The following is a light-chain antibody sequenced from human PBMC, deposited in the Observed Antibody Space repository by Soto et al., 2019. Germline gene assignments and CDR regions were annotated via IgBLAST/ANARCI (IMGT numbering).Light chain of an antibody. V-gene: IGLV1-47*02. CDR3: CSWTHSSGGQV. Sequence: QSALTQPPSASGTPGQRLTISCSGSSTDIGSNYVYWYQQLPGTAPKLLIYSNNQRPSGVAARFSGSKSGTSASLTISGLQSEDEADYFCCSWTHSSGGQVFGGGTKLTVL. CDR1: STDIGSNY. J-gene: IGLJ3*02. CDR2: SNN.